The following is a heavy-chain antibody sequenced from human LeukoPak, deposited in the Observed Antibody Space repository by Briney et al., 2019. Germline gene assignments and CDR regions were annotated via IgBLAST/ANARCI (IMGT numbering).Heavy chain of an antibody. CDR3: ATDLLDY. Sequence: GGSLRLSCAASGFTFNNFWMSWVRQAPGKGLEWIGRIKSQTDGGTADYAAPVKGRFTTSRDDSKTTLFLQMNSLKTEDTAMYYCATDLLDYWGRGTLVTVSS. J-gene: IGHJ4*02. CDR1: GFTFNNFW. CDR2: IKSQTDGGTA. V-gene: IGHV3-15*01.